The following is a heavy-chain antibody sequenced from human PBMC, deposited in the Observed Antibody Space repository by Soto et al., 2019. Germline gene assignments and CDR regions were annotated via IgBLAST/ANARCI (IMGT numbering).Heavy chain of an antibody. CDR3: AKGAARPRGYYYGMDV. D-gene: IGHD6-6*01. CDR2: IIPIFGTA. J-gene: IGHJ6*02. CDR1: GGTFSSYA. Sequence: QVQLVQSGAEVKKPGSSVKVSCKASGGTFSSYAISWVRQAPGQGLEWMGGIIPIFGTANYAQKFQGRVTITADKSTSTADMELSSLRSEDTGVYYCAKGAARPRGYYYGMDVWGQGTTVTVS. V-gene: IGHV1-69*06.